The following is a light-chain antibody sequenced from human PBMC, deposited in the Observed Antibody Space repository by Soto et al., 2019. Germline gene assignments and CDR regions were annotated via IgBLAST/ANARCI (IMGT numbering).Light chain of an antibody. CDR1: SSDVGRYNY. CDR3: SSYTRSTTVV. V-gene: IGLV2-14*01. CDR2: EVS. Sequence: QSALTQPASVSGSPGQSITISCTGTSSDVGRYNYVSWYQHLPGRAPKLMVYEVSNRPSGVSNRFSGSKSGNTASLTISGLQAEDEADYYCSSYTRSTTVVFGGGTKVTVL. J-gene: IGLJ2*01.